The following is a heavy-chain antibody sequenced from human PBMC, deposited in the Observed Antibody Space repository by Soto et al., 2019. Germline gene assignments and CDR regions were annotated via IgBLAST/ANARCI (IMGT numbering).Heavy chain of an antibody. Sequence: QVQLVQSGAEVKKPGSSVKVSCKASGGTFSSYTISWVRQAPGQGLEWMGRIIPILGIANYAQKFQGRVTITEDKSTSKAYMELSSLRSEDTAVYYCARAESDSGDDYVGGDYYYYMDVWGKGTTVTVSS. CDR3: ARAESDSGDDYVGGDYYYYMDV. J-gene: IGHJ6*03. V-gene: IGHV1-69*02. CDR1: GGTFSSYT. CDR2: IIPILGIA. D-gene: IGHD5-12*01.